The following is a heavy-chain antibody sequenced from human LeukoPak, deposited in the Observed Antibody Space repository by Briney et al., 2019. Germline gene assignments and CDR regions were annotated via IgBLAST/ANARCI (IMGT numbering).Heavy chain of an antibody. V-gene: IGHV3-21*01. D-gene: IGHD2-15*01. Sequence: PGGSLRLSCAASGFTFSSYSMNWARQAPGKGLEWVSSISSSSSYIYYADSVKGRFTISRGNAKNSLYLQMNSLRAEDTAVYYCARGVGKSGAFDIWGQGTMVTVSS. CDR1: GFTFSSYS. CDR3: ARGVGKSGAFDI. CDR2: ISSSSSYI. J-gene: IGHJ3*02.